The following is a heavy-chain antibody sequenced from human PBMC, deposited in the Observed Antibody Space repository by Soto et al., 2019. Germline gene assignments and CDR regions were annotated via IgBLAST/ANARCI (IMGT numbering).Heavy chain of an antibody. D-gene: IGHD3-10*01. CDR3: ARGTIPYYYYGMDV. CDR2: IYDSGRT. CDR1: GASMSTSY. V-gene: IGHV4-59*01. Sequence: SETLSLTCTVSGASMSTSYWSWIRQPPGEGLEWIGYIYDSGRTYYNPSLKSRVTISVDTSKNQFSLRLSSVSAADTAVYYCARGTIPYYYYGMDVWGQGATVTVSS. J-gene: IGHJ6*02.